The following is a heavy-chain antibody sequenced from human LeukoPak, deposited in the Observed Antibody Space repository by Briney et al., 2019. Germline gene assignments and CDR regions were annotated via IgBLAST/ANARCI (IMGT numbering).Heavy chain of an antibody. CDR3: AKHPSYDSSGHTPDY. V-gene: IGHV1-69*04. CDR2: IIPILGIA. CDR1: GGTFSSYA. J-gene: IGHJ4*02. D-gene: IGHD3-22*01. Sequence: ASVKVSCKASGGTFSSYAISWVRQAPGQGLEWMGRIIPILGIANYAQKFQSRVTITADKSTSTAYMELSSLRAEDTAVYYCAKHPSYDSSGHTPDYWGQGTLVTVSS.